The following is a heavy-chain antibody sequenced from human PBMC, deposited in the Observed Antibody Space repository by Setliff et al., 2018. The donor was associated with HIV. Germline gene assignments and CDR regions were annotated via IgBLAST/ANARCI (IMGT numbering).Heavy chain of an antibody. V-gene: IGHV4-39*01. CDR3: ARRRGYGYTFDY. J-gene: IGHJ4*02. D-gene: IGHD5-12*01. CDR2: IYYSGTT. Sequence: SETLSLTCSVSDDSLSSSNYYWGWVRQPPGKGLEWIAMIYYSGTTYYSPSLKSRVTISVDTSMKQLFLRLNYVTAADTAVYYCARRRGYGYTFDYWGQGTLVTVSS. CDR1: DDSLSSSNYY.